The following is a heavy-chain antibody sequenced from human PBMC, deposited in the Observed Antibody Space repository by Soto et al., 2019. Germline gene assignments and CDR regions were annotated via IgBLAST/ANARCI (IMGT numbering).Heavy chain of an antibody. CDR3: ASTRRNVPVGAMLAFDI. J-gene: IGHJ3*02. V-gene: IGHV5-51*01. CDR1: GYSFTSYW. CDR2: IYPGDSDT. D-gene: IGHD1-26*01. Sequence: GESLKISCKGSGYSFTSYWIGWVRQMPGKGLEWMGIIYPGDSDTRYSPSFQGQVTISADKSISTAYLQWSSLKASDTAMYYCASTRRNVPVGAMLAFDILGQGTMVTVSS.